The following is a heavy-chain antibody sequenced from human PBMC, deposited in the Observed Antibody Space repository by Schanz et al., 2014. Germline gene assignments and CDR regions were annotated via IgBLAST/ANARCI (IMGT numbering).Heavy chain of an antibody. CDR3: ASSGAGYSSSWDFDY. CDR1: GYTFISYG. D-gene: IGHD6-13*01. CDR2: IIPILGIA. V-gene: IGHV1-69*10. Sequence: VQLVQSVAEAKKPGASVKVSCKASGYTFISYGITWVRQAPGQGLEWMGWIIPILGIANYAQKFQGRVTITADKSTFTAYMDVSSLRSEDTAVYYCASSGAGYSSSWDFDYWGQGTLVTVSS. J-gene: IGHJ4*02.